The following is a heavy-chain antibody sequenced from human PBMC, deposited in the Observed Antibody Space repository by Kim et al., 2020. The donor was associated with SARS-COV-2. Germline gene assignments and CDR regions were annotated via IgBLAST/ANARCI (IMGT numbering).Heavy chain of an antibody. CDR2: IIPIFGTA. Sequence: SVKVSCKASGGTFSSYAISWVRQAPGQGLEWMGGIIPIFGTANYAQKFQGRVTITADESTSTAYMELSSLRSEDTAVYYCARDGMGFGELNWFDPWGQGTLVTVSS. CDR3: ARDGMGFGELNWFDP. V-gene: IGHV1-69*13. CDR1: GGTFSSYA. J-gene: IGHJ5*02. D-gene: IGHD3-10*01.